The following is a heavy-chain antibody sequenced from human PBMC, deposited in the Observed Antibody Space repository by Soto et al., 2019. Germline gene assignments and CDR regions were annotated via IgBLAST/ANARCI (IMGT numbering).Heavy chain of an antibody. V-gene: IGHV4-59*12. D-gene: IGHD6-13*01. CDR1: GGSISSYY. J-gene: IGHJ6*02. Sequence: QVQLQESGPGLMKPSETLSLTCTVSGGSISSYYWSWIRQPPGKGLEWIGDIYYSGSTNYNPSLKSRVTISVDTSKNQFSLKLSSVTAADTAVYYCASSSPAGMDVWGQGTTVTVSS. CDR2: IYYSGST. CDR3: ASSSPAGMDV.